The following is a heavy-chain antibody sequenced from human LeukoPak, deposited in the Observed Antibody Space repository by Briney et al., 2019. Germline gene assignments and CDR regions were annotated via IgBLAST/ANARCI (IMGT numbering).Heavy chain of an antibody. CDR2: IIPIFGTA. CDR3: ASSLLSIRWLQPKYYFDY. Sequence: SVKVSCKASGGTFRSCAISWVRQAPGQGLAWMGGIIPIFGTANYAQKFQGRVTITADESTSTAYMELSSLRSEDTAVYYCASSLLSIRWLQPKYYFDYWGQGTLVTVSS. J-gene: IGHJ4*02. CDR1: GGTFRSCA. V-gene: IGHV1-69*13. D-gene: IGHD5-24*01.